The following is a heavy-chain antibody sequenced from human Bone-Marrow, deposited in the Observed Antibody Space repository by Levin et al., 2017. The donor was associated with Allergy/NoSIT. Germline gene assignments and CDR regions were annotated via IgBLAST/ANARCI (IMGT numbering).Heavy chain of an antibody. J-gene: IGHJ4*02. V-gene: IGHV3-23*01. CDR3: AKRGGGLSSVFDF. CDR1: GFTFSSYA. D-gene: IGHD6-25*01. CDR2: ISNNGDTR. Sequence: GGSLRLSCAASGFTFSSYAMAWVRQPPGKGLEWVSLISNNGDTRYYADSVRGRFTVSRDNSKNTLFLQMNGLRAEDTAVYYCAKRGGGLSSVFDFWGQGTLVIVSS.